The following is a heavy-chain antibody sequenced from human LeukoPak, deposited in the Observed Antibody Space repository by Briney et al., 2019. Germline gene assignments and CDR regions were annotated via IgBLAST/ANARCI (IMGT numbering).Heavy chain of an antibody. CDR1: GFTFSNYA. D-gene: IGHD6-6*01. CDR2: ISGSGGST. J-gene: IGHJ4*02. V-gene: IGHV3-23*01. CDR3: ASPERQYSSPQGPFDY. Sequence: PGGSLRLSCAAAGFTFSNYAMTWVRQAPGRGLEWVSSISGSGGSTYYADSVKGRFTISRDNSKNTLYLQMNSLRAEDTAVYYCASPERQYSSPQGPFDYWGQGTLVTVSS.